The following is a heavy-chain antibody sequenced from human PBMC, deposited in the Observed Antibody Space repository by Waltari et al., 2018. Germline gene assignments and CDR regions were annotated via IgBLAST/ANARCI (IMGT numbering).Heavy chain of an antibody. CDR1: GFTFSSYA. Sequence: EVQLVESGGGLVQPGGSLRLSCAASGFTFSSYAMSWVRQAPGKGLEWVSAIRGSGCSTYYADSVKGRFTIARDNSKNTLYLQMNSLRAEDTAVYYCAKGRYGQLVQDYWGQGTLVTVSS. V-gene: IGHV3-23*04. J-gene: IGHJ4*02. CDR2: IRGSGCST. CDR3: AKGRYGQLVQDY. D-gene: IGHD6-6*01.